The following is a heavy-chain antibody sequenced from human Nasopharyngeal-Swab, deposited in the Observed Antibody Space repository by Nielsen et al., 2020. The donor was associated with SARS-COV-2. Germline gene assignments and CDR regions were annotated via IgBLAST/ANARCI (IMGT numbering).Heavy chain of an antibody. CDR1: GFTVSSNY. J-gene: IGHJ5*02. CDR3: ARDGTGTTRKNGWFDP. V-gene: IGHV3-66*01. CDR2: IYSGGST. Sequence: GESLKISCAASGFTVSSNYMSWVRQAPGKGLEWVSVIYSGGSTYYADSVKGRFTISRDISKNTLYLQMNSLRAEDTAVYYCARDGTGTTRKNGWFDPWGQGTLVTVSS. D-gene: IGHD1-1*01.